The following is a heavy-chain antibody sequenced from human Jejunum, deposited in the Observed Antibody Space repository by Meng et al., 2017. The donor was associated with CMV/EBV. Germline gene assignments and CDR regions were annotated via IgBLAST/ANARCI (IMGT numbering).Heavy chain of an antibody. V-gene: IGHV3-7*01. CDR2: IKQDGSEK. CDR1: TFGWYS. D-gene: IGHD5-18*01. J-gene: IGHJ4*02. Sequence: TFGWYSMSWVRQAPGKGLEWVANIKQDGSEKYYVDSVKGRFTISRDNAKNSLYLQMNSLRAEDTAVYYCTRGDSVDAAMVGGYWGQGTLVTV. CDR3: TRGDSVDAAMVGGY.